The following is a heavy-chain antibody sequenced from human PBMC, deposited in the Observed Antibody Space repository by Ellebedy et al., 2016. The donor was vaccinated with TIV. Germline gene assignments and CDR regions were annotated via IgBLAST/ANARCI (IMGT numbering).Heavy chain of an antibody. CDR2: ISGSGSST. D-gene: IGHD4-17*01. V-gene: IGHV3-23*01. CDR1: GFTFSSYA. CDR3: ASLGEATVSYYYYGMDV. Sequence: GGSLRLSCAASGFTFSSYAMSWVRQAPGKGLEWVSAISGSGSSTYYADSVKGRFTISRDNSKNTLYLQMNSLRAEDTAVYYCASLGEATVSYYYYGMDVWGQGTTVTVSS. J-gene: IGHJ6*02.